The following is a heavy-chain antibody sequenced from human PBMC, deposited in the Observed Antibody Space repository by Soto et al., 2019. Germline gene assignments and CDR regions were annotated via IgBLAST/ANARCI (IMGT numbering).Heavy chain of an antibody. Sequence: GGSLRLSCAASGFTFNNYAMNWVRQAPGKGLEWVATISNTGGSTYYADSVKGRFTISRDNSKNTLYLQMNSLRVEDTAVYYCAKDRLAGNFDYWGQGTQVTVSS. CDR3: AKDRLAGNFDY. CDR1: GFTFNNYA. CDR2: ISNTGGST. V-gene: IGHV3-23*01. J-gene: IGHJ4*02.